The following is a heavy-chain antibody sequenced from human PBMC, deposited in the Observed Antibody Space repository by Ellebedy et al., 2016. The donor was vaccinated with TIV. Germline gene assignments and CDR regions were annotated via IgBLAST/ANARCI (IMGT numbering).Heavy chain of an antibody. CDR2: ISDSGYSI. V-gene: IGHV3-23*01. Sequence: GESLKISCAASGFTFGDYAMSWVRQAPGRGLEWVSSISDSGYSIYYRDSVKGRFTISRDNAKNSLYLQMNSLRAEDTAVYYCAKSQSVYGQDNWFDPWGQGTLVTVSS. D-gene: IGHD3/OR15-3a*01. CDR1: GFTFGDYA. CDR3: AKSQSVYGQDNWFDP. J-gene: IGHJ5*02.